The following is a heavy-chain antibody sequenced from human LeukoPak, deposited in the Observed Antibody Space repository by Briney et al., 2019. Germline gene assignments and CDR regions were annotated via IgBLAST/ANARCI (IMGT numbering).Heavy chain of an antibody. CDR2: ISYDGSNK. D-gene: IGHD3-10*01. V-gene: IGHV3-30-3*01. Sequence: AGGSLRLSCAASGFTFSSYAMHWVRQAPGKGLEWVAVISYDGSNKYYADSVKGRFTISRDNSKNTLYVQMNSLRAEDTAVYFCAKDGNPYASGSRKFYFDYWGQGTLVTVSS. CDR3: AKDGNPYASGSRKFYFDY. J-gene: IGHJ4*02. CDR1: GFTFSSYA.